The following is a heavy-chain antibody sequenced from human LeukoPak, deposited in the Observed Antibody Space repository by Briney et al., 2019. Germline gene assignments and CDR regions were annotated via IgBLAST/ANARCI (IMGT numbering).Heavy chain of an antibody. Sequence: GGSLRLSCAASGFTFSSYSMNWVRQAPGKGLEWVSSLSRGGGSTYYANSVKGRFTISRDNAKNSLYLQMNSLRAEDTAVYYCATYSSSNGREFQYWGQGTLVTVSS. CDR2: LSRGGGST. D-gene: IGHD2-2*01. J-gene: IGHJ1*01. V-gene: IGHV3-21*01. CDR1: GFTFSSYS. CDR3: ATYSSSNGREFQY.